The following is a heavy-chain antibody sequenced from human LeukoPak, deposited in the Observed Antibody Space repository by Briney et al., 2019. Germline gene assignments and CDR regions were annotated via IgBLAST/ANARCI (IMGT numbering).Heavy chain of an antibody. CDR1: GFTFSSYG. CDR3: AFLGYCSGGSCYSDEYFQH. D-gene: IGHD2-15*01. J-gene: IGHJ1*01. CDR2: IWYDGSNK. Sequence: GGSLRLSCAASGFTFSSYGMDWVRQAPGKGLEWVAVIWYDGSNKYYADSVKGRFTISRDNSKNTLYLQMNSLRAEDTAVYYCAFLGYCSGGSCYSDEYFQHWGQGTLVTVSS. V-gene: IGHV3-33*01.